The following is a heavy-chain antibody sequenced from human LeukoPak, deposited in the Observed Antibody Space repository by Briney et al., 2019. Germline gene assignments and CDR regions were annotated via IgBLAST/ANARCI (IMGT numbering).Heavy chain of an antibody. V-gene: IGHV3-23*01. CDR2: ISGSGGST. Sequence: GSLSLSCAASGFTFSSYAMSWVRPAPGKGLEWVSAISGSGGSTYYADSVKGRFTISRDNSKNTLYLQMNSLRAEDTAVYYCAKDRVYYYDSSGSYWDYWGQGTLVTVSS. D-gene: IGHD3-22*01. CDR3: AKDRVYYYDSSGSYWDY. CDR1: GFTFSSYA. J-gene: IGHJ4*02.